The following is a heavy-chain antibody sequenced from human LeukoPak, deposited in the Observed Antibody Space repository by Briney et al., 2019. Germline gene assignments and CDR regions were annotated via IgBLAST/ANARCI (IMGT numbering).Heavy chain of an antibody. D-gene: IGHD3-10*01. Sequence: GGSLRLSCAASGFTFSSYSMNWVRQAPGKGLEWLSYISSSSSTIYYADSVKSRFTISRDNAKNSLYLQMNSLRAEDTAVYYCAKDGGTRLLRFGELSGLMDVWGKGTTVTISS. V-gene: IGHV3-48*01. J-gene: IGHJ6*03. CDR1: GFTFSSYS. CDR3: AKDGGTRLLRFGELSGLMDV. CDR2: ISSSSSTI.